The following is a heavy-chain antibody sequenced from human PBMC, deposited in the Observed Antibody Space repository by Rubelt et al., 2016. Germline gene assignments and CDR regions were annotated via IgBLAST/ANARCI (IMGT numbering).Heavy chain of an antibody. V-gene: IGHV4-39*02. J-gene: IGHJ4*02. CDR2: IYNSGSA. CDR1: GGSVSTDSHY. CDR3: ARDAEESYFDY. Sequence: QMQLQESGPGLVKPSETLSLTCTVSGGSVSTDSHYWGWIRQPPGKGLEWIGTIYNSGSAYYNPSLKSRVTMSVETSKNQFSLKLSSVTAADTAVYYCARDAEESYFDYWGQGTLVTVSS.